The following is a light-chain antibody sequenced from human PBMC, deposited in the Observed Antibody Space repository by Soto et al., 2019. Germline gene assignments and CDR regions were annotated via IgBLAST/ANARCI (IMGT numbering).Light chain of an antibody. Sequence: QSVLTQPPSASGTPGQRVTISCSGSSSNIGSNYVYWYHHLPGAAPKLLIYSNNQRPSAVPDRFSGSKSATSASLAISGLRSEEEADYYCALWDETLCGYVMFGGGTKLTVL. CDR1: SSNIGSNY. CDR2: SNN. CDR3: ALWDETLCGYVM. V-gene: IGLV1-47*02. J-gene: IGLJ3*02.